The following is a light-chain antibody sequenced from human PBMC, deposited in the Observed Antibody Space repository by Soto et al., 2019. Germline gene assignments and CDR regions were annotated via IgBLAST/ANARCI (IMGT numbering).Light chain of an antibody. V-gene: IGLV2-8*01. J-gene: IGLJ1*01. CDR1: SSDIGGYNS. CDR3: SSFAGNNKYV. Sequence: QSALTQPPSASGSPGQSVTISCTGTSSDIGGYNSVSWYQQHPGKAPKLMIYEVSKRPSGVPDRFSGSKSDNTASLTVSGLQAEGEADYYCSSFAGNNKYVFATGTKLTVL. CDR2: EVS.